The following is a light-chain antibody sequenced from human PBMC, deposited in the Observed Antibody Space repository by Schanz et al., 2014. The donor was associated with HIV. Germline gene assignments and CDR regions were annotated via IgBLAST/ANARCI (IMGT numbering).Light chain of an antibody. CDR1: SSDVGNYNL. V-gene: IGLV2-14*02. Sequence: QSALTQPASVSGSPGQSITISCTGTSSDVGNYNLVSWYQQHPGKAPKLMIYDVSVRPSGVSHRFSGSKSGSTASLTISGLQAEDEADYYCTSYTSSTWVFGGGTKLTVL. CDR2: DVS. J-gene: IGLJ3*02. CDR3: TSYTSSTWV.